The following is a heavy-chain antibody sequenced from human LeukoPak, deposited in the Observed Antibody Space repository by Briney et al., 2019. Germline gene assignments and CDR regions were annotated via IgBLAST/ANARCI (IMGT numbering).Heavy chain of an antibody. V-gene: IGHV3-23*03. J-gene: IGHJ4*02. CDR1: GFTFSSYS. CDR3: AKVYDSSGYYHFDY. CDR2: IYSGGRT. Sequence: GGSLRLSCAGSGFTFSSYSMNWVRQAPGKGLEWVSVIYSGGRTYYADSVKGRFTISRDNSKNTLYLQMNSLRAEDTAVYYCAKVYDSSGYYHFDYWGQGTLVTVSS. D-gene: IGHD3-22*01.